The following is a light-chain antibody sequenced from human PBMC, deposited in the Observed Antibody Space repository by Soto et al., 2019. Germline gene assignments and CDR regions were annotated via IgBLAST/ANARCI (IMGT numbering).Light chain of an antibody. CDR2: EVS. V-gene: IGLV2-14*01. J-gene: IGLJ2*01. CDR1: SSDVGGYNY. Sequence: QSVLTQPASVSGSPGQSITISCTGTSSDVGGYNYVSWYQQHPGKAPKLMIYEVSNRPSGVSNRFSGSKSGNTASLIISGLQAEDEADYYCSSYTTSNTLEVFGGGTKLTVL. CDR3: SSYTTSNTLEV.